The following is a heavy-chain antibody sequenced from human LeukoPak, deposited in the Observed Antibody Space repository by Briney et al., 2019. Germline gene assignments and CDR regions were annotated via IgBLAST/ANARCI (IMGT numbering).Heavy chain of an antibody. J-gene: IGHJ3*02. Sequence: SETLSLTCAVYGGSFSDCYWSWIRQPPGKGLEWIGEIHPSGSTNYNPSLKSRVTISVDTSKNQFSLKLTSVAAADTAVYYCARWPFWGHDDAFDIWGQGTMVTVSS. CDR3: ARWPFWGHDDAFDI. CDR1: GGSFSDCY. CDR2: IHPSGST. D-gene: IGHD7-27*01. V-gene: IGHV4-34*01.